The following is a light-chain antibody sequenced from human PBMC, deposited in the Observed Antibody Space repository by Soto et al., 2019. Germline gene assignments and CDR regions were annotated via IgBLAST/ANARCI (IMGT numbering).Light chain of an antibody. CDR2: DAS. CDR1: QSVSRSY. J-gene: IGKJ4*02. Sequence: EIVLTQSPGTLSLSPGEIATLSCTASQSVSRSYLSWCQQKPGQAPSLLIYDASTRATGTPARFSGSGSGTEFTLTISSLQSEDFAVYYCQQYIRWHRTFGGGTKVDIK. V-gene: IGKV3D-7*01. CDR3: QQYIRWHRT.